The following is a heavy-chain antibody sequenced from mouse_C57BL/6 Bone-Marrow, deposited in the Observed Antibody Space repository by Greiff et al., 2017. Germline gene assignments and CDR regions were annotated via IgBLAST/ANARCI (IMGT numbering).Heavy chain of an antibody. CDR1: GYTFTDYY. V-gene: IGHV1-83*01. D-gene: IGHD2-4*01. Sequence: VQLQQSGPVLVKPGASVKMSCKASGYTFTDYYMNWVKQSHGKSLERIGVINPGSGGTNYNEKFKGKATLTADKSSSTAYMQLSSLTSEDSAVYFCARDDSAWFAYWGQGTLVTVSA. J-gene: IGHJ3*01. CDR2: INPGSGGT. CDR3: ARDDSAWFAY.